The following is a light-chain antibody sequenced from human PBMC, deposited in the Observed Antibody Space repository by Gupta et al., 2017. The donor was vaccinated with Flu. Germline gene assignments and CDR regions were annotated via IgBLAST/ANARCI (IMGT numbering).Light chain of an antibody. J-gene: IGKJ1*01. CDR3: KQAGQTPCP. V-gene: IGKV2-28*01. CDR2: VGF. CDR1: QSLLHRNGYTY. Sequence: VTPGESASISCRCSQSLLHRNGYTYFNWYLQKPGQSPRLRVYVGFNRDPGVPDRFRGRGSGTEFTLTISRVEAEDVGVYFCKQAGQTPCPFGHGTKLDIK.